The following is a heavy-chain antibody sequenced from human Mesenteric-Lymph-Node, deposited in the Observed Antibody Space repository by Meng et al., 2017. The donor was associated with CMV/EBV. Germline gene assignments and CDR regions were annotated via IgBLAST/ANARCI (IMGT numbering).Heavy chain of an antibody. CDR3: ARGRGSSGWYYIDF. CDR1: GFTFSSYW. Sequence: GGSLRLSCAASGFTFSSYWMHWVRQAAGKGLMWVSRINSDGSSTSYADSVKGRFTISRDNAKTTLYLQMNRLRAEDTAVYYCARGRGSSGWYYIDFWGQGTLVTVSS. J-gene: IGHJ4*02. D-gene: IGHD6-19*01. CDR2: INSDGSST. V-gene: IGHV3-74*01.